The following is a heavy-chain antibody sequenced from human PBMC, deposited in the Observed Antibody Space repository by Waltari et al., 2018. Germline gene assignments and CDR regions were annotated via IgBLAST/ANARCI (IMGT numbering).Heavy chain of an antibody. Sequence: VQLQESGPGLVKPSETLSLTCDVSAYSISSGYYWDWIRQSPGKGLDWIGRIYHSGDTSYNPPPKGRVTISVDMSKNQFSLKLSSVTAADTAVYYCARDVEEDCSATACPPARNFDSWGQGTLVTVSS. V-gene: IGHV4-38-2*02. J-gene: IGHJ5*01. D-gene: IGHD2-15*01. CDR3: ARDVEEDCSATACPPARNFDS. CDR1: AYSISSGYY. CDR2: IYHSGDT.